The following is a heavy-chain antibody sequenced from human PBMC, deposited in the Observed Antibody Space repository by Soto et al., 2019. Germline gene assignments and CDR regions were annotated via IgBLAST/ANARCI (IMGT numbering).Heavy chain of an antibody. CDR1: GGSFSGYY. D-gene: IGHD3-9*01. V-gene: IGHV4-34*01. J-gene: IGHJ2*01. CDR2: INDRVSI. CDR3: GRESHDILTGPPWVWYFDL. Sequence: QLQLQQWGAGPLRPLETLSLTCGVSGGSFSGYYWAWIRQSPGKGLEWSGEINDRVSINYNPSLKNRVSIYVDTSKNHYSLNLRSVTAADTAVYSCGRESHDILTGPPWVWYFDLWGRGTLVTVSS.